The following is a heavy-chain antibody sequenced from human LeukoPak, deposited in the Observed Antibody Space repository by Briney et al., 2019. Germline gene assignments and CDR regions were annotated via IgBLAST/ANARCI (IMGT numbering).Heavy chain of an antibody. J-gene: IGHJ5*02. CDR1: GFTFSNYN. CDR3: VRIPNSANFPNWFDP. V-gene: IGHV3-21*01. Sequence: PGGSLRLSCAASGFTFSNYNMNWVRRAPGKGLEWVSSISGKSNNIYYADSVKGRFTISRDNTKNSLYLQMNSLRAEDTAMYYCVRIPNSANFPNWFDPWGQGTLVIVSS. D-gene: IGHD4/OR15-4a*01. CDR2: ISGKSNNI.